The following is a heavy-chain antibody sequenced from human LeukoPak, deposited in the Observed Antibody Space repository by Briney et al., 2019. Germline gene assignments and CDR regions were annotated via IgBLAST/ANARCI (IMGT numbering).Heavy chain of an antibody. V-gene: IGHV1-8*01. CDR2: MNLNTGNT. D-gene: IGHD5-24*01. Sequence: ASVTLSCNSSGYTFTSYDINWVRQATGQGLGLVGGMNLNTGNTGYDHKDHGRGRMTMNNSISTAYMELSSLRSEYAAVYYCARLMATWGDYYYMDVWGKGTTVTISS. J-gene: IGHJ6*03. CDR3: ARLMATWGDYYYMDV. CDR1: GYTFTSYD.